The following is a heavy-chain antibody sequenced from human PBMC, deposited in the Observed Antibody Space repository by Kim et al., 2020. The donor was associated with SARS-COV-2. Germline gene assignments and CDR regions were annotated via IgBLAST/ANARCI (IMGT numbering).Heavy chain of an antibody. D-gene: IGHD5-18*01. V-gene: IGHV3-11*01. CDR3: ARDAGDTAMVPRSYYYYYYGMEV. Sequence: GGSLRLSCAASGFTFSDYYMSWIRQAPGKGLEWVSYISSSGSTIYYADSVKGRFTISRDNAKNSLYLQMNSLRAEDTAVYYCARDAGDTAMVPRSYYYYYYGMEVWGQGTAVTVS. J-gene: IGHJ6*02. CDR2: ISSSGSTI. CDR1: GFTFSDYY.